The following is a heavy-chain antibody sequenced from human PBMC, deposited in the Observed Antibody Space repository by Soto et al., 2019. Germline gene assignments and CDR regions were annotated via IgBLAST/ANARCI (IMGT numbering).Heavy chain of an antibody. J-gene: IGHJ4*02. CDR1: GYTFTSYY. CDR3: ATQGGLQEMTMIVVAPIY. Sequence: QVQLVQSGAEVKKPGASVKVSCKASGYTFTSYYMHWVRQAPGQGLEWMGIINPSGGSTSYAQKFQSRVTMTRDTSTSTVYMVLSSLRSEDTAVYYCATQGGLQEMTMIVVAPIYWGQGTLVTVSS. CDR2: INPSGGST. D-gene: IGHD3-22*01. V-gene: IGHV1-46*01.